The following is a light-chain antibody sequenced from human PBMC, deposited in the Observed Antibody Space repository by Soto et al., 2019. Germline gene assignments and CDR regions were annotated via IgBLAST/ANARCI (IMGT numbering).Light chain of an antibody. CDR1: QSLTSNY. Sequence: EIVLTQSPGSLSLSQGERVTLSCRASQSLTSNYLAWYQQKPGQAPRLLISGASSRAADIPDRFSGSGSGTDFTLTINRLEPEDFAVYYCQQYDSSPRTFGQGTKV. J-gene: IGKJ1*01. CDR2: GAS. CDR3: QQYDSSPRT. V-gene: IGKV3-20*01.